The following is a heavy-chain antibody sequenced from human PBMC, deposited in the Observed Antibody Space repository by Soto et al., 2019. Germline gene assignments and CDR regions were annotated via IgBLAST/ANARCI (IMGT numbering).Heavy chain of an antibody. V-gene: IGHV3-30-3*01. D-gene: IGHD3-10*01. CDR1: GFTFSSYA. CDR2: ISYDGSNK. CDR3: ARDKIAVRGHGNFDY. J-gene: IGHJ4*02. Sequence: QVQLVESGGGVVQPGRSLRLSCAASGFTFSSYAMHWVRQAPGKGLEWVAVISYDGSNKYYADSVKGRFTISRDNSKNTLYLQMNSLRAEDTAVYYCARDKIAVRGHGNFDYWGQGTLVTVSS.